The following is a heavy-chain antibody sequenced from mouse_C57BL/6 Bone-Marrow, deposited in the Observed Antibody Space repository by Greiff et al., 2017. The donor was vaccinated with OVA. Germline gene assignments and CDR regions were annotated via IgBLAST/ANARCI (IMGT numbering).Heavy chain of an antibody. CDR2: ISSGSSTI. J-gene: IGHJ1*03. Sequence: EVKLMESGGGLVKPGGSLKLSCAASGFTFSDYGMHWVRQAPEKGLEWVAYISSGSSTIYYADTVKGRFTISRDNAKNTLFLQMTSLRSEDPAMYYCARLVTRYFDVWGTGTTVTVSS. CDR3: ARLVTRYFDV. V-gene: IGHV5-17*01. CDR1: GFTFSDYG. D-gene: IGHD2-2*01.